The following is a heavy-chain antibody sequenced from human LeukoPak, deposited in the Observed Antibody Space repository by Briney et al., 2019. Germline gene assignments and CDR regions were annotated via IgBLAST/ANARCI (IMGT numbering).Heavy chain of an antibody. CDR1: GFTFSSYE. D-gene: IGHD6-19*01. V-gene: IGHV3-48*03. Sequence: GGSLRLSCAASGFTFSSYEMNWVRQAPGKGLEWVSYISSSASTIYYADSVKGRFTISRDNAKNSLYLQMNSLRAEDTAVYYCVRDPVLAVAGTNFDYWGQGTLVTVSS. J-gene: IGHJ4*02. CDR2: ISSSASTI. CDR3: VRDPVLAVAGTNFDY.